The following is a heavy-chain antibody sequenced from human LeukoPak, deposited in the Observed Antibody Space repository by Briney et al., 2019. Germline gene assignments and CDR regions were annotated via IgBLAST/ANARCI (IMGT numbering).Heavy chain of an antibody. J-gene: IGHJ4*02. CDR1: GYTFTSYG. V-gene: IGHV1-18*01. D-gene: IGHD2-15*01. CDR3: ASELRGDCSGGSCYSDY. Sequence: GASVKVSCKASGYTFTSYGISWVRQAPGQGLEWMGWISAYNGNTNYAQKLQGRVTMTTDTSTSTAYMELRSLRSDDTAVYYCASELRGDCSGGSCYSDYWGQGTLVTVSS. CDR2: ISAYNGNT.